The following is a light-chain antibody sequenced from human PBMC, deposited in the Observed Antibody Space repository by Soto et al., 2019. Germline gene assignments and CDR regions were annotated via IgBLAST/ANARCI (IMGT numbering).Light chain of an antibody. J-gene: IGLJ2*01. CDR2: EDR. V-gene: IGLV3-1*01. CDR1: KLGDKY. CDR3: QAWDSSTSVV. Sequence: SYELTQPPSVSVSPGQTASITCSGDKLGDKYACWYLQKPGQSPVLVIYEDRKRPSGIPERFSGSNSGNTATLTISGTQAMDEADYYCQAWDSSTSVVFGGGTKLTVL.